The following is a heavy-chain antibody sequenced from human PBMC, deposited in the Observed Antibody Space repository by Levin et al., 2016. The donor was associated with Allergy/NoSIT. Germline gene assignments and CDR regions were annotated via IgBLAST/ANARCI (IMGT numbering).Heavy chain of an antibody. Sequence: GESLKISCAASGFTFTAYWMTWVRQAPGKGLEWVANIKENGNEKHYADSVKGRFTISRDNANNSLYLQMNSLRAEDTAVYYCARDIRYFDPKPADGLEYGMDVWGQGTTVTVSS. CDR3: ARDIRYFDPKPADGLEYGMDV. CDR2: IKENGNEK. V-gene: IGHV3-7*01. D-gene: IGHD3-9*01. CDR1: GFTFTAYW. J-gene: IGHJ6*02.